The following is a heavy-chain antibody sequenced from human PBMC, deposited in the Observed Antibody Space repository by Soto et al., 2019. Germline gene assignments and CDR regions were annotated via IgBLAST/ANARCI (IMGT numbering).Heavy chain of an antibody. Sequence: SVKVSCKASGGTFSSYAISWVRQAPGQGLEWMGGSIPIFGTANYEQKFQGRVTITADKSTSTAYMELSSLRSEDTAAYYCAVDITMIVVETCDDAFDIWGQGTMVTVSS. CDR3: AVDITMIVVETCDDAFDI. D-gene: IGHD3-22*01. CDR1: GGTFSSYA. CDR2: SIPIFGTA. V-gene: IGHV1-69*06. J-gene: IGHJ3*02.